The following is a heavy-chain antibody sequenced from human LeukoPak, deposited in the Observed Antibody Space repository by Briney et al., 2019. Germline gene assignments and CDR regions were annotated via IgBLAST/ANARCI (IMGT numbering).Heavy chain of an antibody. CDR1: GFTFSSYG. CDR3: AKTGRSYSDY. CDR2: ISYDGSNK. J-gene: IGHJ4*02. D-gene: IGHD3-10*01. Sequence: PGGSLRLSCAASGFTFSSYGMHWVRQAPGKGLEWVAVISYDGSNKYYADSVKGRFTISRDNSKNTLYLQMNSLRAEDTAVYYCAKTGRSYSDYWGQGTLVTVSS. V-gene: IGHV3-30*18.